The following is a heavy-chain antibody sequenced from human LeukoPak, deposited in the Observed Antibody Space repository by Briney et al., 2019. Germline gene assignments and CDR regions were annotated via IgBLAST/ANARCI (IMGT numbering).Heavy chain of an antibody. D-gene: IGHD6-19*01. CDR3: AKVSGLAGTVYYYGMDV. CDR1: GFTFSSYA. Sequence: GGSLRLSCAASGFTFSSYAMSWVRQAPGKGLGWVSAISGSGGSTYYADSVKGRFTISRDNSKNTLYLQMNSLRAEDTAVYYCAKVSGLAGTVYYYGMDVWGQGTTVTVSS. V-gene: IGHV3-23*01. J-gene: IGHJ6*02. CDR2: ISGSGGST.